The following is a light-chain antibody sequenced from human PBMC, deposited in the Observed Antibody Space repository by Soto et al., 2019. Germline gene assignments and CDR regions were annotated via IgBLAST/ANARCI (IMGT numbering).Light chain of an antibody. CDR1: QGISSY. CDR3: RQANSFPLT. J-gene: IGKJ4*01. CDR2: AAS. Sequence: DIQMTQSPASVSASVGDRVTITCRARQGISSYLAWYQQKPGKAPNLLIYAASSLHSGVPSRFGGSGSGTDFTLTISSLQPEDFATYHCRQANSFPLTVGGGTKVEIK. V-gene: IGKV1-12*01.